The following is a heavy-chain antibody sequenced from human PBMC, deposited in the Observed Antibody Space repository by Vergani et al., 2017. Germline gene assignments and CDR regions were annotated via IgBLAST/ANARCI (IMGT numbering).Heavy chain of an antibody. D-gene: IGHD2-15*01. CDR2: ISYDGSNK. CDR3: AKDLRYCSGGSCYFRNWFDP. CDR1: GFTSSSYG. Sequence: QVQLVESGGGVVQPGRSLRLSCAASGFTSSSYGMHWVRQAPGKGLEWVAVISYDGSNKYYADSVKGRFTISRDNSKNTLYLQMNSLRAEDTAVYYCAKDLRYCSGGSCYFRNWFDPWGQGTLVTVSS. J-gene: IGHJ5*02. V-gene: IGHV3-30*18.